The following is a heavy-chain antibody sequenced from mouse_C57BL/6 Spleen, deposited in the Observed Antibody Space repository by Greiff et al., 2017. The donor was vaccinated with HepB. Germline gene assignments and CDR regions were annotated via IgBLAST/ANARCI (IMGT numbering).Heavy chain of an antibody. Sequence: EVQVVESEGGLVQPGSSMKLSCTASGFTFSDYYMAWVRQVPEKGLEWVANINYDGSSTYYLDSLKSRFIISRDNAKNILYLQMSSLKSEDTATYYCARGYYSNYPYFDYWGQGTTLTVSS. D-gene: IGHD2-5*01. J-gene: IGHJ2*01. V-gene: IGHV5-16*01. CDR3: ARGYYSNYPYFDY. CDR1: GFTFSDYY. CDR2: INYDGSST.